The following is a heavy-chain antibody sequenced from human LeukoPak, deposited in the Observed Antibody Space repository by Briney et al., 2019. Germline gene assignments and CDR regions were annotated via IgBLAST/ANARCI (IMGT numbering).Heavy chain of an antibody. CDR1: GYTFTGYF. V-gene: IGHV1-2*02. J-gene: IGHJ4*02. D-gene: IGHD3-10*01. CDR2: INPNNGGT. CDR3: ARDSGEVPDY. Sequence: GASVKVSCKASGYTFTGYFIHWVRQAPGQGLEWMGWINPNNGGTKYAQNFQGRVTMTRDTSISTAYMELDRLRLDDTAVYYCARDSGEVPDYWGQGTLVTVSS.